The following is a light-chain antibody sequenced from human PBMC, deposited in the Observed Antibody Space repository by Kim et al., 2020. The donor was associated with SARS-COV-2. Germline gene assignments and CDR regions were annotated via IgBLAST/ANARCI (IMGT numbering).Light chain of an antibody. CDR3: AAWDDSLSGSYV. J-gene: IGLJ1*01. CDR1: SSNIGSNT. V-gene: IGLV1-44*01. Sequence: QSVLTQPPSASGTPGQRVTISCFGSSSNIGSNTVNWYQQLPGAAPTHLIYSDKQRPSGVPDRFSGSKSGTSASLAISGLQSEDEADYYCAAWDDSLSGSYVFGPGTKVTVL. CDR2: SDK.